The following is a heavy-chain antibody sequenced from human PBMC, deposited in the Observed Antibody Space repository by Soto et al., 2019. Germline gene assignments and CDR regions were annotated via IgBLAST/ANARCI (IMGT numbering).Heavy chain of an antibody. CDR1: GFIFSDYG. Sequence: PGGSLRLSCAASGFIFSDYGMHWVRQAPGKGLEWVALISYHGSNERYADPVKGRFTISKDKSKNTLYLQMHSLRAEDTAVYYCGRGIPSEFWGPGTLVTVSS. CDR3: GRGIPSEF. J-gene: IGHJ4*02. CDR2: ISYHGSNE. V-gene: IGHV3-30*03. D-gene: IGHD2-21*01.